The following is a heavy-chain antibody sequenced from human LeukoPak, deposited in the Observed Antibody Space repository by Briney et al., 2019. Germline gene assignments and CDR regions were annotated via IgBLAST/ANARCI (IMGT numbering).Heavy chain of an antibody. Sequence: GGSLRLSCAVTGFTFSSYAMSWVRQAPGKGLEWVSAISGSGGSTYYADSVKGRFTISRDNSKNTLYLQMNSLRAEDTAVYYCAKDYSSGWYGVGYFDYWGQGTLVTVSS. V-gene: IGHV3-23*01. J-gene: IGHJ4*02. CDR2: ISGSGGST. CDR3: AKDYSSGWYGVGYFDY. CDR1: GFTFSSYA. D-gene: IGHD6-19*01.